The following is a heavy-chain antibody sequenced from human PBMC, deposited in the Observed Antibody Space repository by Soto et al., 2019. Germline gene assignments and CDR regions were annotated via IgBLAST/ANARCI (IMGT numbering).Heavy chain of an antibody. CDR1: GFNFDIYW. Sequence: HPGGSLRLSCAASGFNFDIYWIHWIRQAPGEGLVWVSRINSDGSDTSYADSVKGRFTISRDNAQNILYLQMNGLRAEDTALYYCARDFGEVGATAVYDIWGQETMVTV. D-gene: IGHD1-26*01. V-gene: IGHV3-74*01. CDR2: INSDGSDT. CDR3: ARDFGEVGATAVYDI. J-gene: IGHJ3*02.